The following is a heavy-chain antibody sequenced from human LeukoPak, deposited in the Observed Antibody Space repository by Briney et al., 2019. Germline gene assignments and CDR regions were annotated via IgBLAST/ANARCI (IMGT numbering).Heavy chain of an antibody. J-gene: IGHJ4*02. D-gene: IGHD3-10*01. CDR2: INDSGST. V-gene: IGHV4-34*01. CDR3: ARRVVRGVTPHAFDY. CDR1: GGSFSGYY. Sequence: PSETLSLTCAVYGGSFSGYYWSWIRQPPGKGLEWIGEINDSGSTNYNPSLKSRVTMSVDTSNNQFSLKLSSVTAADTAVYYCARRVVRGVTPHAFDYWGQGTVVTVSS.